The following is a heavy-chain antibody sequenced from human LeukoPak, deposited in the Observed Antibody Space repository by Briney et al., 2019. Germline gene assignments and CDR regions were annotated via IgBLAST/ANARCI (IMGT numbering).Heavy chain of an antibody. CDR1: GFTFSSYA. D-gene: IGHD5-18*01. J-gene: IGHJ4*02. CDR3: ARGYSYGFVSPLGY. Sequence: GSLRLSCAASGFTFSSYAMHWVRQAPGKGLEWVAVISYDGSNKYYADSVKGRFTISRDNSMNTLYLQMNSLRAEDTAVYYCARGYSYGFVSPLGYWGQGTLVTVSS. V-gene: IGHV3-30-3*01. CDR2: ISYDGSNK.